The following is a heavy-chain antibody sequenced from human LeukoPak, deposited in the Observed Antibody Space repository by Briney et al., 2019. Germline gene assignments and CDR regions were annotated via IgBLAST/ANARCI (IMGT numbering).Heavy chain of an antibody. D-gene: IGHD3-22*01. CDR1: GGSISSSSYY. J-gene: IGHJ4*02. CDR2: IYYSGST. V-gene: IGHV4-39*07. Sequence: PSETLSLTCTVSGGSISSSSYYWGWIRHPPGKGLEWIGSIYYSGSTYYNPSLKSRVTISVDTSKNQFSLKLSSVTAADTAVYYCARGGYYYDSSGLYYFDYWGQGTLVTVSS. CDR3: ARGGYYYDSSGLYYFDY.